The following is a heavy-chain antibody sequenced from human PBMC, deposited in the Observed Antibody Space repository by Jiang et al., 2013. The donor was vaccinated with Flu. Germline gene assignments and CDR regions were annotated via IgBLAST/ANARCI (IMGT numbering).Heavy chain of an antibody. CDR3: ARVLRFLEWQGWFDP. J-gene: IGHJ5*02. CDR2: IYPGDSDT. Sequence: WVRQMPGKGLEWMGIIYPGDSDTRYSPSFQGQVTISADKSISTAYLQWSSLKASDTAMYYCARVLRFLEWQGWFDPWGQGTLVTVSS. D-gene: IGHD3-3*01. V-gene: IGHV5-51*01.